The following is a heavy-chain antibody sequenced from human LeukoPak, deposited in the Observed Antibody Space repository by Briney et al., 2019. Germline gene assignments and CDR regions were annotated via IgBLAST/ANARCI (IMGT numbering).Heavy chain of an antibody. V-gene: IGHV3-21*01. J-gene: IGHJ4*02. D-gene: IGHD5-18*01. CDR2: ISCSSSYI. CDR3: ATSPVYSYGHPYYFDY. CDR1: GFTFSSYS. Sequence: GGSLRLSCAASGFTFSSYSMNWVRQAPGKGLEWVSCISCSSSYIYYADSVKGRFTISRDNAKTSLYLQMNSLRAEDTAVYYCATSPVYSYGHPYYFDYWGQGTLVTVSS.